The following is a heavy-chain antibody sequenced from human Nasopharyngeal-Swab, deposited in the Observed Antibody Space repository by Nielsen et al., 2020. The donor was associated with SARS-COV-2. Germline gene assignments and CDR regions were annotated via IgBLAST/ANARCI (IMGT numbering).Heavy chain of an antibody. V-gene: IGHV4-59*13. Sequence: GSLRLSCTVSNGSINSYYWSWIRQPPGKGLEWIGYIYFSGSTSYTPSLKSRVTMSVDTSKNQFSLNLTSVTAAATAVYYCARVALGSYLRGRGMDVWGQGTTVTVSS. J-gene: IGHJ6*02. CDR1: NGSINSYY. D-gene: IGHD3-16*02. CDR2: IYFSGST. CDR3: ARVALGSYLRGRGMDV.